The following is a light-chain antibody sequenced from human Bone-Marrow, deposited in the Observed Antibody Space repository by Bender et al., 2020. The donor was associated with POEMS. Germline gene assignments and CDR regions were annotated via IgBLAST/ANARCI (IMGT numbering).Light chain of an antibody. CDR3: CSYAGSSTVV. CDR2: EGS. J-gene: IGLJ2*01. CDR1: SSDVGYYNY. Sequence: QSALTQPASVSGSPGQSITISCTGTSSDVGYYNYVSWYQQYPGKAPKLLIYEGSKRPSGVSSRFSGSKSGNTASLTISGLQAEDEGDYYCCSYAGSSTVVFGGGTKLTVL. V-gene: IGLV2-23*01.